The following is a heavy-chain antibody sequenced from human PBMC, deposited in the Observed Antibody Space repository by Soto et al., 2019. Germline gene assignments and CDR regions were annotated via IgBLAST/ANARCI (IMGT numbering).Heavy chain of an antibody. V-gene: IGHV3-48*01. Sequence: GGSLRLSCAASGFTFSSYSMNWVRQAPGKGLEWVSYISSSSSTIYYADSVKGRFTISRDNAKNSLYLQMNSLRAEDTAVYYCASGIGKRYYYMDVWGKGTTVTVSS. J-gene: IGHJ6*03. CDR3: ASGIGKRYYYMDV. CDR1: GFTFSSYS. CDR2: ISSSSSTI. D-gene: IGHD1-26*01.